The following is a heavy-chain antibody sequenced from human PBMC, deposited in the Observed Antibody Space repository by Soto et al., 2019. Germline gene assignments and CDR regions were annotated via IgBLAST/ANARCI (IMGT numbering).Heavy chain of an antibody. J-gene: IGHJ4*02. CDR1: GGTFSTYA. V-gene: IGHV1-69*13. CDR3: ARGVHYDSSGYYYFY. Sequence: ASVKVSCKASGGTFSTYAIDWVRQAPGQGLEWMGGIIPLFGTAKYAQNFQGRITITADESTNTAYMELRSLRSEDTAVYYCARGVHYDSSGYYYFYWGQGTLVTVSS. CDR2: IIPLFGTA. D-gene: IGHD3-22*01.